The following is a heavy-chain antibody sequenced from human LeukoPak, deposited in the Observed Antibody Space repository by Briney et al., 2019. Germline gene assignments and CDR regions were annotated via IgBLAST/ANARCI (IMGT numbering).Heavy chain of an antibody. CDR3: ARVYYSNSYDYWYFDL. V-gene: IGHV4-34*01. Sequence: SETLSLTCAVYGGSFSGYYWSWIRQPPGKGLEWIGGINHSGSTNYNPSHKSRVTISVDTSKNQFSLKLSSVTAADTAVYYCARVYYSNSYDYWYFDLWGRGTLVTVSS. CDR1: GGSFSGYY. D-gene: IGHD6-13*01. CDR2: INHSGST. J-gene: IGHJ2*01.